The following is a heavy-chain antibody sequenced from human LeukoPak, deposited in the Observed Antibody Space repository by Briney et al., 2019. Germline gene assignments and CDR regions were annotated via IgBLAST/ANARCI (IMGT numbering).Heavy chain of an antibody. CDR3: ARGLYYMDV. CDR2: ISGSTTVI. J-gene: IGHJ6*03. V-gene: IGHV3-48*01. CDR1: GFSFNTHT. Sequence: GGSLRLSCAASGFSFNTHTLAWVRQAPGKGLEWVSYISGSTTVIHYADSMKGRFTISRDNAKNSLYLQMSSLKVEDTAIYYCARGLYYMDVWGNGTTVTVSS.